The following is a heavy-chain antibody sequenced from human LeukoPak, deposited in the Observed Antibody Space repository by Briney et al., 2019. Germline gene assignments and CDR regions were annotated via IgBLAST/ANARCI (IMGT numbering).Heavy chain of an antibody. J-gene: IGHJ5*02. V-gene: IGHV5-51*01. CDR1: GYSFTSYW. Sequence: AESLKISCKGSGYSFTSYWNGWGGQMPGKGLEWMGIIYPGDSDTRYSPSFQGQVTISADKSISTAYLQWGSLKASDTAMYYCARQAMAQYNWFDPWGQGTLVTVSS. CDR2: IYPGDSDT. D-gene: IGHD5-18*01. CDR3: ARQAMAQYNWFDP.